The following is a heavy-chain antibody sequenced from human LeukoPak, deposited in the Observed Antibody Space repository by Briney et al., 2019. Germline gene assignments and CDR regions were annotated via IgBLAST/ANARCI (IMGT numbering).Heavy chain of an antibody. Sequence: WGAPRHSSGASGFTLRNNYPHWVPPAPGKGLEWVSVIYSGGTTYYANSVKGRFTISRDSSKNTMYLQMNSLRVEDTAMYYCGRDVGPWGQGTLVTVSS. V-gene: IGHV3-53*01. CDR1: GFTLRNNY. CDR2: IYSGGTT. CDR3: GRDVGP. J-gene: IGHJ5*02.